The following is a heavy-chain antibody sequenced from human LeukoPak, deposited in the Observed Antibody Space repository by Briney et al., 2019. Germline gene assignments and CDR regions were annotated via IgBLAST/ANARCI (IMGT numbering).Heavy chain of an antibody. CDR2: ISSSGSTI. CDR1: GFTFSTYN. V-gene: IGHV3-48*04. D-gene: IGHD3-10*01. Sequence: GGSLRLSCAASGFTFSTYNMNWVRQAPGKGLEWVSYISSSGSTIYYAGSVKGRFTISRDNARNSLYLQMNSLRAEGTAVYYCARGAYYYFFWGQGTLVTVSS. J-gene: IGHJ4*02. CDR3: ARGAYYYFF.